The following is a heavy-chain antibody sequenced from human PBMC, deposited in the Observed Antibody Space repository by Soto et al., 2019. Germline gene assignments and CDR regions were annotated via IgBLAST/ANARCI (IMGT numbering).Heavy chain of an antibody. D-gene: IGHD5-18*01. V-gene: IGHV3-66*04. CDR3: ARHGYSYGGGYFDY. CDR2: IHSGGSA. CDR1: GFTVSSNY. J-gene: IGHJ4*02. Sequence: VQLVESGGGLVQPGGSLRLSCAASGFTVSSNYMSWVRQAPGKGLEWVSVIHSGGSAYYADSVKGRFTSSRDNSKNALDLQMNSLRAEDTAVYYCARHGYSYGGGYFDYWGQGTLVTVSS.